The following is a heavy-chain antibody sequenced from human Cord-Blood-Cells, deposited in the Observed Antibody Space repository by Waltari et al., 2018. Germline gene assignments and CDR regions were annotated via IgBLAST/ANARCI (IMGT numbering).Heavy chain of an antibody. CDR1: GYTFTGYH. CDR3: ARGVRDFDWLDY. J-gene: IGHJ4*02. V-gene: IGHV1-2*02. D-gene: IGHD3-9*01. Sequence: QVQLVQSGAEVKKPGASVKVSCKAPGYTFTGYHMHWVRQAPGQRLEWMGWSDTDSGGTNYAQKVQGSVTMTRDTSISTAYMELSRLRSDDTAVYYCARGVRDFDWLDYWGQGTLVTVSS. CDR2: SDTDSGGT.